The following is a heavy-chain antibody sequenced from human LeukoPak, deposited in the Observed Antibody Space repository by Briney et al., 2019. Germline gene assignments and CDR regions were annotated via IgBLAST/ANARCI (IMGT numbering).Heavy chain of an antibody. Sequence: PGRSLRLSCAASGFTFSYYTMHWVRQAPGKGLEWVAVISYDGSNKYYADSVKGRFTISRDNSKNTLYLQMNSLRAEDTAVYYCARVSGDYVKYWGQGTLVTVSS. CDR3: ARVSGDYVKY. V-gene: IGHV3-30-3*01. J-gene: IGHJ4*02. CDR2: ISYDGSNK. CDR1: GFTFSYYT. D-gene: IGHD3-10*01.